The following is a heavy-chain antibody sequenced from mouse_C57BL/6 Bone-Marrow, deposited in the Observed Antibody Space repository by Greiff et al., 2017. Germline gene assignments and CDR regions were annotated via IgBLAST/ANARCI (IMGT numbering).Heavy chain of an antibody. CDR1: GFSLTSYG. CDR2: IWGGGST. V-gene: IGHV2-9*01. J-gene: IGHJ4*01. D-gene: IGHD2-2*01. CDR3: AKDGYDERYYAMDY. Sequence: VKLMESGPGLVAPSQSLSITCTVSGFSLTSYGVDWVRQPPGQGLEWLGVIWGGGSTNYNSALMSRLSISTDNSKSHVFLKMNSLQTDDTAMYYCAKDGYDERYYAMDYWGQGTSVTVSS.